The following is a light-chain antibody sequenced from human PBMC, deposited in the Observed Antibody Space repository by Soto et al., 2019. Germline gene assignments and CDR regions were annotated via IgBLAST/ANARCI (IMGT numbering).Light chain of an antibody. CDR2: GAS. J-gene: IGKJ1*01. V-gene: IGKV3-20*01. CDR1: QSVSSSY. CDR3: QQYGSSSWK. Sequence: EIVLTQSPGTLSLSPGERATLSCRASQSVSSSYLAWYQQKPGQAPRLLIYGASSRATGIPDRFSGSGSGTNFTLTISRLEPEDFAVYYCQQYGSSSWKFGQGTKLDIK.